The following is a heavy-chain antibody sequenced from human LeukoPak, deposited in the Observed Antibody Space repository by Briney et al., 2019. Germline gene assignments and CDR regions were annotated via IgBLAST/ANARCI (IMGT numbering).Heavy chain of an antibody. Sequence: PGGSLRPSCAASGFTFSSYAMSWVRQSPGKGLEWVSAISGSGGSTYYADAVKGRFTISRDNSKNTLYLQMNSLRADDTAVYYCAKGLVGATIGYFDYWGQGTLVTVSP. V-gene: IGHV3-23*01. CDR2: ISGSGGST. CDR3: AKGLVGATIGYFDY. D-gene: IGHD1-26*01. CDR1: GFTFSSYA. J-gene: IGHJ4*02.